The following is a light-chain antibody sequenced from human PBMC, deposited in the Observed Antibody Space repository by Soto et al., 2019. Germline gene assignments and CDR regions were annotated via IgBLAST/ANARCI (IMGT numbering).Light chain of an antibody. CDR2: DAS. Sequence: EIVLTQSPATLSLSPGERATLSCRASQSVSSYLAWYQQKPGQAPRLLIYDASNRATGIPARFSGSGSETDFTLTISSLEPEDFAVYYCQQPGTFGQGTKLEIK. J-gene: IGKJ2*01. CDR3: QQPGT. V-gene: IGKV3-11*01. CDR1: QSVSSY.